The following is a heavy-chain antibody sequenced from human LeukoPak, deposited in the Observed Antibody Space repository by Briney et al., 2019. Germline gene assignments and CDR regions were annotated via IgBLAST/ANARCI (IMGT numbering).Heavy chain of an antibody. V-gene: IGHV4-59*01. Sequence: SETLSLTCTVSGGSIRSYYWSWIRQPPGKGLEWIGYIYNSASTDYNPSLKSRVTISVDTSKNQFSLKLSSVTAADTAVYYCARSVTPQFPRTYHMDVWGKGTTVTVSS. D-gene: IGHD2-21*01. CDR3: ARSVTPQFPRTYHMDV. J-gene: IGHJ6*03. CDR1: GGSIRSYY. CDR2: IYNSAST.